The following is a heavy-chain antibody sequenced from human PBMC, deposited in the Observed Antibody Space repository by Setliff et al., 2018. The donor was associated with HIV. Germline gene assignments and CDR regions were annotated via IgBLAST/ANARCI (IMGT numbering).Heavy chain of an antibody. Sequence: GGSLRLSCAASGFTFSDYYMGWIRQAPGKGLEWVSYISNSGSTIYYADSVKGRFSISRDNSKNMLYLQMDSLRDEDTAVYYCARGRNRNYVVYGMDVWGQGTTVTVSS. CDR3: ARGRNRNYVVYGMDV. J-gene: IGHJ6*02. CDR1: GFTFSDYY. CDR2: ISNSGSTI. V-gene: IGHV3-11*01. D-gene: IGHD1-7*01.